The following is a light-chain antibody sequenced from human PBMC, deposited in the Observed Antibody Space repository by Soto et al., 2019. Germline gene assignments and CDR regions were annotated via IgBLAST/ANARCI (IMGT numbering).Light chain of an antibody. CDR1: SSNIGAGYD. V-gene: IGLV1-40*01. CDR3: QSYDSSLIGYNYV. Sequence: QYVLTQPPSVSGAPGQRVTISRTGSSSNIGAGYDVHWYQQLPGTAPKLLIYGNSNRPSGVPDRFSGSKSGTSASLAITGLQAEDEADYYCQSYDSSLIGYNYVFGTGTKVTVL. J-gene: IGLJ1*01. CDR2: GNS.